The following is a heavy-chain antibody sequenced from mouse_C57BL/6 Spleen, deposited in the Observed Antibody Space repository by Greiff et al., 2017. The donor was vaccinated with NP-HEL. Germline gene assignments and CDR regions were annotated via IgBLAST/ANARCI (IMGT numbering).Heavy chain of an antibody. CDR3: ARGGYYYGSSYPYYFDY. J-gene: IGHJ2*01. Sequence: VKLQQSGPELVKPGASVKISCKASGYAFSSSWMNWVKQRPGKGLEWIGRIYPGDGDTNYNGKFKGKATLTADKSSSTAYMQLSSLTSEDSAVYFCARGGYYYGSSYPYYFDYWGQGTTLTVSS. D-gene: IGHD1-1*01. CDR2: IYPGDGDT. V-gene: IGHV1-82*01. CDR1: GYAFSSSW.